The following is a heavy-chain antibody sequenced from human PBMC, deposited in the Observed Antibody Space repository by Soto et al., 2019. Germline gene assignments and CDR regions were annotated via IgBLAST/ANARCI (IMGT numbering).Heavy chain of an antibody. J-gene: IGHJ6*02. CDR3: AKAGGYYDFWSGSPGSGMDV. V-gene: IGHV3-30*18. Sequence: QVQLVESGGGVVQPGRSLRLSCAASGFTFSSYGMHWVRQAPGKGLEWVAVISYDGSNKYYADSVKGRFTISRDNSKNTLYLQMNSLRAEDTAVYYCAKAGGYYDFWSGSPGSGMDVWVQGTTVTVSS. CDR2: ISYDGSNK. D-gene: IGHD3-3*01. CDR1: GFTFSSYG.